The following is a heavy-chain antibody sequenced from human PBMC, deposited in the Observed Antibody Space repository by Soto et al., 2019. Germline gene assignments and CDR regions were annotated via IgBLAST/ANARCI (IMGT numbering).Heavy chain of an antibody. CDR2: IYFSGSA. J-gene: IGHJ4*02. D-gene: IGHD3-10*01. Sequence: QVQLQESGPGLVKPSQTLSLTCTVSGDSLSRGGYYWSWIRQHPGKGLEWLGYIYFSGSAYYNPSLKSRVTMSIDTSKNQFSLRLTSLTAADTAVYYCAKSSVRGIKHSWGQGTLAIVSS. CDR3: AKSSVRGIKHS. V-gene: IGHV4-31*03. CDR1: GDSLSRGGYY.